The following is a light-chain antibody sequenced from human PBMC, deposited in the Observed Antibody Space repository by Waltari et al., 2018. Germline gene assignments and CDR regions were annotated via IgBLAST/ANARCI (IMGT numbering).Light chain of an antibody. CDR3: QQYDSLPYT. Sequence: DIQMTQSPSSLSASVGDRVTITCQASQDISNYLNWYQHEPGKAPKLLIYDASNLGTGVPSKFSEGGSGTAFTFAFSSLQPEDVATYYCQQYDSLPYTFGQGS. CDR1: QDISNY. V-gene: IGKV1-33*01. CDR2: DAS. J-gene: IGKJ2*01.